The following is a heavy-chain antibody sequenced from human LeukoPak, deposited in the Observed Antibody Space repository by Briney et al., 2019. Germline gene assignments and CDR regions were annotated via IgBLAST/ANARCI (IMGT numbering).Heavy chain of an antibody. Sequence: PGGSLRLSCAASGFTFSSYSMNWVRQAPGKGLEWVSSISSSSSYIYYADSVKGRFTISRDKAKKSLYLQMNSPRADDTAVYYCASGKLVRWEWGQGTLVTVSS. J-gene: IGHJ4*02. V-gene: IGHV3-21*04. CDR2: ISSSSSYI. D-gene: IGHD6-13*01. CDR3: ASGKLVRWE. CDR1: GFTFSSYS.